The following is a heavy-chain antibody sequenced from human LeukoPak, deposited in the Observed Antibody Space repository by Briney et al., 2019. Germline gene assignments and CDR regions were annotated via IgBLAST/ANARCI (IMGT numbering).Heavy chain of an antibody. CDR3: ARVGPLLRSTLYGMDV. CDR2: TYYRSKWYN. Sequence: SQTLSLTCAISGDSVSSNSAAWNWVRQSPSRGLEWLGRTYYRSKWYNDYAVSVKSRITINPDTSKNQFSLQLNSVTLEDTAVYYCARVGPLLRSTLYGMDVWGQGTTVTVTS. D-gene: IGHD3-3*01. CDR1: GDSVSSNSAA. J-gene: IGHJ6*02. V-gene: IGHV6-1*01.